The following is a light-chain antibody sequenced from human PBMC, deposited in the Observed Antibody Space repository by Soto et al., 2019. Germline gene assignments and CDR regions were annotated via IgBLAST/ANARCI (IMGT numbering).Light chain of an antibody. Sequence: EIVLTQSPATLSLSPGERATLSCGASQSINSNYLAWYQQKPGLAPRLVIYETSRRDPGIPDRLTGSGSRTDFNLTISRLEPEDSANYYCKQYDSSPTCGQGTRLEIK. V-gene: IGKV3D-20*01. J-gene: IGKJ5*01. CDR3: KQYDSSPT. CDR2: ETS. CDR1: QSINSNY.